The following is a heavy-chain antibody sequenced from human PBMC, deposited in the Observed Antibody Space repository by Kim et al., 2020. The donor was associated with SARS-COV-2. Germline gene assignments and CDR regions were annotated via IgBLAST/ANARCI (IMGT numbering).Heavy chain of an antibody. CDR2: ISSSGSTI. CDR1: GFTFSSYE. CDR3: ARDDYYDSSGYHEVSYYGMDV. Sequence: GGSLRLSCAASGFTFSSYEMNWVRQAPGKGLEWVSYISSSGSTIYYADSVKGRFTISRDNAKNSLYLQMNSLRAEDTAVYYCARDDYYDSSGYHEVSYYGMDVWGQGTTVTVSS. V-gene: IGHV3-48*03. J-gene: IGHJ6*02. D-gene: IGHD3-22*01.